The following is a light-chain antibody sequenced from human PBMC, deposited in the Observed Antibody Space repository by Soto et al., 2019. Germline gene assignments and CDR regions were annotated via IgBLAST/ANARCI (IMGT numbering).Light chain of an antibody. J-gene: IGKJ3*01. V-gene: IGKV1-27*01. CDR2: AAS. CDR1: QDIINF. Sequence: DIQMTQSPSSLSASVGDRVTITCRASQDIINFLAWYQQTPGKVPKLLIYAASALQSGVPSRFSDSESETDFTLTISSLQPEDVVTYYWQKYNSAPFTFGRGTKVDIK. CDR3: QKYNSAPFT.